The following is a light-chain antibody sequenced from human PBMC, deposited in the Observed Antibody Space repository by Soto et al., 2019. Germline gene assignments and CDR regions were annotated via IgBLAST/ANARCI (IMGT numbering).Light chain of an antibody. CDR3: QSYDNSLRGWV. CDR1: RSDVGGYNY. Sequence: QSVLTQPRSVSGSPGQSVTISCTGSRSDVGGYNYVSWYQQHPGKAPKLMIYDVSKRPSGVPGRFSGSKSGNTASLTISGLQAEDEADYYCQSYDNSLRGWVFGGGTKLTVL. CDR2: DVS. V-gene: IGLV2-11*01. J-gene: IGLJ3*02.